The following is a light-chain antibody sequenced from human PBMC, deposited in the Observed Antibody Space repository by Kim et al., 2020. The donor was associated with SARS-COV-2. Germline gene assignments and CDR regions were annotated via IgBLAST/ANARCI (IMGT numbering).Light chain of an antibody. Sequence: QSVLTQPPSVSGAPGQRVTISCTGSSSNIGAGYDVHWYQQLPGTAPKLLIYDNSNRPSGVPDRFSGSKSGTSASLAITGLQSEDEAVYYCQSYDSSLSGFVFGGGTQLTVL. CDR2: DNS. CDR3: QSYDSSLSGFV. V-gene: IGLV1-40*01. J-gene: IGLJ2*01. CDR1: SSNIGAGYD.